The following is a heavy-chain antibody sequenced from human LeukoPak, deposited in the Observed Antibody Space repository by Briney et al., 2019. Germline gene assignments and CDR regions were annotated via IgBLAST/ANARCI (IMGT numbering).Heavy chain of an antibody. CDR3: AKAIGTAYRLPFGP. D-gene: IGHD2-21*02. Sequence: GGSLRLSCATSGFKFDDYPMHWVRQFPGRGLEWVSLIHGDEDNTFYADSVKGRFTISRDNNKNSLYLQMRSLRAEDTAFYYCAKAIGTAYRLPFGPWGPGTLVIVSS. CDR2: IHGDEDNT. J-gene: IGHJ5*02. V-gene: IGHV3-43*02. CDR1: GFKFDDYP.